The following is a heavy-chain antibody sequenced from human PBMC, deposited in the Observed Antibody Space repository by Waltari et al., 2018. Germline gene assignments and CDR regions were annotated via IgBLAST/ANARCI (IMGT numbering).Heavy chain of an antibody. D-gene: IGHD3-16*02. CDR1: GGSFSGYY. V-gene: IGHV4-34*01. CDR2: INHSGST. Sequence: QVQLQQWGAGLLKPSETLSLTCAVYGGSFSGYYWSWIRQPPGKWLAWMGEINHSGSTNYSPSLKSRVTISVYTANNQCSRKMGSCTAADTAVYYCARGLHYDYVGGSYRIGAGYYYGMDVWGQGTTVTVSS. J-gene: IGHJ6*02. CDR3: ARGLHYDYVGGSYRIGAGYYYGMDV.